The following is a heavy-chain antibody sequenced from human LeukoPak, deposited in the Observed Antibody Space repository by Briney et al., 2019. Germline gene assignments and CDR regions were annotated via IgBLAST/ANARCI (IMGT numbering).Heavy chain of an antibody. CDR1: GFTFLDCG. J-gene: IGHJ4*02. D-gene: IGHD3-22*01. CDR3: AGTERGGYYDSSGYVYFDY. CDR2: ISASGGTR. Sequence: GGSLRLSCTASGFTFLDCGMSWVRQAPGKGLEWIATISASGGTRYYADSVKGRFAISRDNSKNTLDLQMDSLRAEDTAVYYCAGTERGGYYDSSGYVYFDYWGQGTLVTVSS. V-gene: IGHV3-23*01.